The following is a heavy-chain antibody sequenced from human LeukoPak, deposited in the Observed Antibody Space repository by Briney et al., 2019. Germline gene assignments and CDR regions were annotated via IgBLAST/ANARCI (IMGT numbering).Heavy chain of an antibody. D-gene: IGHD3-22*01. CDR2: IYYSGST. V-gene: IGHV4-39*07. J-gene: IGHJ4*02. Sequence: SETLSLTCTVSGGSISSSSYYWGWIRQPPGKGLEWIGSIYYSGSTYYNPSLKSRVTISVDTSKNQFSLKLSSVTAADTAVYYCARVKRVLWRSYDSSGYYDWGQGTLVTVSS. CDR3: ARVKRVLWRSYDSSGYYD. CDR1: GGSISSSSYY.